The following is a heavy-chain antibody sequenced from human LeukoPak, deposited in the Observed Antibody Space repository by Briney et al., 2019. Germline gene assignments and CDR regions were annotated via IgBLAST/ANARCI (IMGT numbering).Heavy chain of an antibody. V-gene: IGHV3-21*01. CDR3: ARGLPYLCIIGVCPPFDY. J-gene: IGHJ4*02. Sequence: GGSLRLSCAASGFTFSSYSLNWVRQAPGKGLEWVSSISSSGSYTYYADSVKGRFTISRDNAKNSLYLQMNSLRAEDTAVFFCARGLPYLCIIGVCPPFDYWGQGTLVTVSS. CDR1: GFTFSSYS. D-gene: IGHD2-8*01. CDR2: ISSSGSYT.